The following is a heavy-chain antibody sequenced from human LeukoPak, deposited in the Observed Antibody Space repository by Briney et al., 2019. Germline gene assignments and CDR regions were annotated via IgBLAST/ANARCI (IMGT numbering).Heavy chain of an antibody. CDR1: GYTFTDYY. J-gene: IGHJ5*02. CDR3: ATASVYCSSTSCYGGFDP. Sequence: EASVKISCKVSGYTFTDYYMHWVQQAPGKGLEWMGLVDPEDGKTIYAEKFQGRVTITADTSTDTAYMELSSLRAEDTAVYYCATASVYCSSTSCYGGFDPWGQGTLVTVSS. D-gene: IGHD2-2*01. CDR2: VDPEDGKT. V-gene: IGHV1-69-2*01.